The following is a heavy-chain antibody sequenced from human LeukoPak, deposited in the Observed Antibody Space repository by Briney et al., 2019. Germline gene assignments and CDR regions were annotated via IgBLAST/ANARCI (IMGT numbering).Heavy chain of an antibody. CDR1: GFTFSSYA. CDR3: ARLAQFYGMDV. CDR2: ISYDGSNK. D-gene: IGHD5-24*01. V-gene: IGHV3-30*04. J-gene: IGHJ6*04. Sequence: GGSLRLSCAASGFTFSSYAMHWVRQAPGKGLEWVAVISYDGSNKYYADSVKGRFTTSRDNSKNTLYLQMNSLRAEDTAVYYCARLAQFYGMDVWGKGTTVTVSS.